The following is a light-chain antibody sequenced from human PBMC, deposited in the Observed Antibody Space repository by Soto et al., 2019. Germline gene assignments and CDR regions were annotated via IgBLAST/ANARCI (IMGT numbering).Light chain of an antibody. CDR1: QSISSW. CDR3: QQYETFSGT. CDR2: DAS. Sequence: IQVTQSPPTLSASVGDRVTITCRASQSISSWLAWYQQKPGKAPKLLIYDASSLESGVPSRFSGSGSGTKFTLTIASLQPDDFATYYCQQYETFSGTFGPGTKVDIK. V-gene: IGKV1-5*01. J-gene: IGKJ1*01.